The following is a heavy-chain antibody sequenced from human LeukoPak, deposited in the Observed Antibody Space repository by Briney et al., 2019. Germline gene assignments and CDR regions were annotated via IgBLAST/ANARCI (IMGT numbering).Heavy chain of an antibody. Sequence: GGSLRLSCAAAGFTFSSYGMHWVRQAPGKGLEWVAFIRYDGSNKYYADSVKGRFTISRDNSKNTLYLQMNSLRAEDTAVYYCAKDSGPTVTTYYFDYWGQGTLVTVSS. CDR3: AKDSGPTVTTYYFDY. J-gene: IGHJ4*02. D-gene: IGHD4-17*01. V-gene: IGHV3-30*02. CDR2: IRYDGSNK. CDR1: GFTFSSYG.